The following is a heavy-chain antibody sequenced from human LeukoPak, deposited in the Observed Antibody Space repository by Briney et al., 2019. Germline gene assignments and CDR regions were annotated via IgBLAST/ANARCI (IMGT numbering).Heavy chain of an antibody. CDR3: ARVQSRVYCGGDCYLGY. D-gene: IGHD2-21*01. CDR2: INTDGSST. CDR1: GFTFSSYW. J-gene: IGHJ4*02. Sequence: GGSLRLSCAASGFTFSSYWMHWVRQAPGKGLVWVSRINTDGSSTSYADSVKGRFTISRDNAKNTLFLQMNSLRAEDTAVYYCARVQSRVYCGGDCYLGYWGQGTLVTVSS. V-gene: IGHV3-74*01.